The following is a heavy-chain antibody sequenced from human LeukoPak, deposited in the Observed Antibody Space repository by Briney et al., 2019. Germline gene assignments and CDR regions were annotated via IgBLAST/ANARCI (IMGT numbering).Heavy chain of an antibody. CDR3: AGNNFYYFAY. CDR1: GGSISSYY. V-gene: IGHV4-59*04. J-gene: IGHJ4*02. Sequence: PSETLSLTCTVSGGSISSYYWSWIRQPPGKGLEWIGSLYYTGSIYHNPSLKSRVTISVETSKNQFSLKVTSVTADDTAVYYCAGNNFYYFAYWGQGSLVTVSS. CDR2: LYYTGSI. D-gene: IGHD5-24*01.